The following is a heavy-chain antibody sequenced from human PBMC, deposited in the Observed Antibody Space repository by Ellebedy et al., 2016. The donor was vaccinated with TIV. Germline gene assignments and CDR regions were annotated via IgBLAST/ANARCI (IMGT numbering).Heavy chain of an antibody. J-gene: IGHJ5*02. V-gene: IGHV3-21*01. CDR2: ISSSSSYI. CDR1: GFTFSSYS. CDR3: ARGDGYSSGFSIPFDP. D-gene: IGHD6-19*01. Sequence: PGGSLRLSCAASGFTFSSYSMNWVRQAPGKGLEWVSSISSSSSYIYYADSVKGRFTISRDNAKNSLYLQMNSLRAEDTAVYYCARGDGYSSGFSIPFDPWGQGTLVTVSS.